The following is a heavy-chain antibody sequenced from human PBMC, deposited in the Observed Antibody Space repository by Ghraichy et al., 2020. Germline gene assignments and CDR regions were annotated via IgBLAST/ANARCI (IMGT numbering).Heavy chain of an antibody. CDR3: AHRPPEGRFDY. CDR1: GFSLSSTGMG. CDR2: IYWDDDE. J-gene: IGHJ4*02. Sequence: SGPTLVKPTQTLTLTYTFSGFSLSSTGMGVGWIRQPPGKALEWLALIYWDDDERYSPSLKSRLTITKDTSKNQVVLTMTDMDPLDTGTYYCAHRPPEGRFDYWGQGTLVTVSS. V-gene: IGHV2-5*02.